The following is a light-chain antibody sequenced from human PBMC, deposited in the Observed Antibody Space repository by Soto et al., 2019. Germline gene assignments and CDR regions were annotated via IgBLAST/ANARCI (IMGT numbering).Light chain of an antibody. J-gene: IGKJ1*01. CDR3: QQYGSSGT. CDR2: VAS. CDR1: QSVSNNY. V-gene: IGKV3-20*01. Sequence: EIVLTQSPGTLSLSPGERATLSCRASQSVSNNYLAWYQQKPGQAPRLLIYVASNRATGITDRFSGSGSGTDFTLTISRLEPEDFAVYYCQQYGSSGTFGQGTKVEIK.